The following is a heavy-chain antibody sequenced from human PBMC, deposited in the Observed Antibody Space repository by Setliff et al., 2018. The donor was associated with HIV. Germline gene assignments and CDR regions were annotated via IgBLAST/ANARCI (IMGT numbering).Heavy chain of an antibody. D-gene: IGHD6-19*01. CDR1: GFTFSNFF. CDR3: ARDYYSSGWYDFSDY. J-gene: IGHJ4*02. Sequence: PGGSLRLSCAVSGFTFSNFFMYWVRQAPGKGLDWVAHIGSSNHGIHYTASVQGRFTVSRDNANNLLFLQMNSLRAEDTAVYYCARDYYSSGWYDFSDYWGQGTLVTVSS. V-gene: IGHV3-48*04. CDR2: IGSSNHGI.